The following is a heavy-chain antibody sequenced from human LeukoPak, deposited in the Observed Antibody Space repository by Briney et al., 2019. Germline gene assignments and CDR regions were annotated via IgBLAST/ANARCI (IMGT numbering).Heavy chain of an antibody. Sequence: PGGSLRLSCAASGSTFSNYAMHWVRQAPGKGLEWVAVISYDGNNKYYADSVKGRFTISRDNSKNTLYLEMNSLRAEDTAVYYCARGGSNSIWYYYMDVWGKGTTVTVSS. CDR2: ISYDGNNK. D-gene: IGHD3-3*02. CDR3: ARGGSNSIWYYYMDV. J-gene: IGHJ6*03. CDR1: GSTFSNYA. V-gene: IGHV3-30-3*01.